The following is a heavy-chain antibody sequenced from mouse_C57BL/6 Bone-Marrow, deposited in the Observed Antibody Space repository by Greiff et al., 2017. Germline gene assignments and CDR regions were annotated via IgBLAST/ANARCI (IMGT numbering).Heavy chain of an antibody. Sequence: VKLQQSGAELVRPGTSVKMSCKASGYTFTNYWIGWAKQRPGHGLEWIGDIYPGGGYTNYNEKFKGKATLTADKSSSTAYMQFSSLTSEDSAIYYCARWGNYYGSSYHLDYWGQGTTLTVSS. CDR3: ARWGNYYGSSYHLDY. CDR1: GYTFTNYW. CDR2: IYPGGGYT. J-gene: IGHJ2*01. D-gene: IGHD1-1*01. V-gene: IGHV1-63*01.